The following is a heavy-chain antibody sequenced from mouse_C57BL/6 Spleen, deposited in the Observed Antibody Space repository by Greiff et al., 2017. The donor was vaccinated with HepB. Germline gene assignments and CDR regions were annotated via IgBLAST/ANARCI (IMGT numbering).Heavy chain of an antibody. V-gene: IGHV1-54*01. CDR2: LNPGSGGT. CDR1: GYAFTNYL. J-gene: IGHJ3*01. D-gene: IGHD4-1*01. CDR3: AKRTGNLAWFAY. Sequence: QVQLQQSGAELVRPGTSVKVSCKASGYAFTNYLIEWVKQRPGQGLEWIGVLNPGSGGTNYNETFKGKATLTADKSSSTAYMQLSSLTSEDSAVYFCAKRTGNLAWFAYWGQGTLVTVSA.